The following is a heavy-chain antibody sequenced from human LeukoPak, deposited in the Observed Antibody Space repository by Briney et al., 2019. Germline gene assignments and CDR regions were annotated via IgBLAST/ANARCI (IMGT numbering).Heavy chain of an antibody. Sequence: SVKVSCKASGGTFSSYAISWVRQAPGQGLEWMGRIIPIFGTANYAQKFQGRVTITTDESTSTAYMELSSLRSEDTAVYYCARGNVVVVAASYYFDYWGQGTLVTVSS. D-gene: IGHD2-15*01. V-gene: IGHV1-69*05. J-gene: IGHJ4*02. CDR1: GGTFSSYA. CDR3: ARGNVVVVAASYYFDY. CDR2: IIPIFGTA.